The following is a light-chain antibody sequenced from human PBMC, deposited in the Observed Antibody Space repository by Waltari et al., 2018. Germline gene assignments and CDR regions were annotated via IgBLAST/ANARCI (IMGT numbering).Light chain of an antibody. CDR3: QQSYSIPRT. CDR2: GTS. Sequence: DIQRTQSPSSLSASFGHSVNITCRASRSVRKYLSWYQQKPGQDPKMLIYGTSGLKTGAPSRFSGSGSGADFTLTITGLQPEDFATYFCQQSYSIPRTFGGGTKVE. V-gene: IGKV1-39*01. J-gene: IGKJ4*01. CDR1: RSVRKY.